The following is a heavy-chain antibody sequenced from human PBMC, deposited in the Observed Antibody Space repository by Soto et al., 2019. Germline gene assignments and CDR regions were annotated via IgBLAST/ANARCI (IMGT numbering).Heavy chain of an antibody. D-gene: IGHD1-26*01. CDR1: GGTFSSYA. Sequence: QVQLVQSGAEVKKPGSSVKVSCKASGGTFSSYAISWVRQAPGQGLEWMGWISAYTGKTNYAQKLQGRVTMTTDTSTSTAYMEVRSLRSDDTAVYYCARDLDSGSYYFDYWGQGTLVTVSS. V-gene: IGHV1-18*01. J-gene: IGHJ4*02. CDR2: ISAYTGKT. CDR3: ARDLDSGSYYFDY.